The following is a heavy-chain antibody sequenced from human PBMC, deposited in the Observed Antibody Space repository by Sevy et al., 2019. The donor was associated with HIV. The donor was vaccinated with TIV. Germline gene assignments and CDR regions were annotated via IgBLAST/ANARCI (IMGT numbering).Heavy chain of an antibody. J-gene: IGHJ4*02. CDR1: GYNFIFYA. Sequence: ASVKVSCKASGYNFIFYAVHWVRQAPGQSLEWMGWINPGSGITKYSQNFQGRVTITRDTSATSTYMELASLTSEDTSVYYWAREVEGALKYFGSWGQGTLVTVSS. V-gene: IGHV1-3*01. CDR3: AREVEGALKYFGS. CDR2: INPGSGIT. D-gene: IGHD1-1*01.